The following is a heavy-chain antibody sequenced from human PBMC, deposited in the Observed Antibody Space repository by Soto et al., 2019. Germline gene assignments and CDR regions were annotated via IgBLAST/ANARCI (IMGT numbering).Heavy chain of an antibody. J-gene: IGHJ6*02. Sequence: QVQLVQSGAEVKKPGSSVKVSCKASGGTFSSYAISWVRQAPGQGLEWMGGIIPIFGTANYAQKFQGRVTMTADESTSTAYMELSSLRSEDTAVYYCAIRSGKTRNYYYGMDVWGQGTTVTVSS. CDR1: GGTFSSYA. CDR2: IIPIFGTA. V-gene: IGHV1-69*01. CDR3: AIRSGKTRNYYYGMDV. D-gene: IGHD2-15*01.